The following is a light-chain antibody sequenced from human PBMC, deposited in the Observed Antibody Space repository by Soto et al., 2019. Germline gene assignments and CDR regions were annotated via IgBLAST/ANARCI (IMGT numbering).Light chain of an antibody. J-gene: IGKJ1*01. CDR2: KTS. CDR1: QSLAFRDGNIY. Sequence: DIVLTQTPLSLVVTLGQPASISCKSSQSLAFRDGNIYLNWLQQRPGQPPRLLIYKTSNRFSGVPDRFSGSGAGTEFTLKISKVEAEDVGVYYCVEAALLPHAFGQGTKVVIK. CDR3: VEAALLPHA. V-gene: IGKV2-24*01.